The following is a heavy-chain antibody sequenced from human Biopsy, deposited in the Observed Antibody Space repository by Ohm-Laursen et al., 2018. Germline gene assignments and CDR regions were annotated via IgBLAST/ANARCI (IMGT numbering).Heavy chain of an antibody. J-gene: IGHJ6*02. V-gene: IGHV4-59*08. D-gene: IGHD7-27*01. Sequence: SETLSLTCTVSGGSISSYYWSWIRHPPGKGLECIGYIYYSGSTNYSPSLKSRVTMSVDTSKNQFSLKLSSVTAADTAVYYCARLWGGYHFHGMDVWGQGTTVTVSS. CDR1: GGSISSYY. CDR3: ARLWGGYHFHGMDV. CDR2: IYYSGST.